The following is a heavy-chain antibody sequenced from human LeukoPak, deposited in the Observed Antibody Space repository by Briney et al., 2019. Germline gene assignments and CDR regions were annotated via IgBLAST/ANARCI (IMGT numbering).Heavy chain of an antibody. CDR3: AKDNVDWFDP. CDR2: IRYDGSNK. CDR1: GFTFSNYG. J-gene: IGHJ5*02. Sequence: GGSLRLSCRASGFTFSNYGMLWVRQAPGKGLEWVAFIRYDGSNKFYADSVKGRVTISRDNSKNTLYLHINSLRVEDTAVYYCAKDNVDWFDPWGQGTLVTVSS. D-gene: IGHD2-15*01. V-gene: IGHV3-30*02.